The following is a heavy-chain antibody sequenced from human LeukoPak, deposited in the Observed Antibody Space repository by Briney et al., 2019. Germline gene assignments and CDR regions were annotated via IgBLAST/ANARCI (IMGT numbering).Heavy chain of an antibody. J-gene: IGHJ4*02. D-gene: IGHD4-17*01. V-gene: IGHV3-74*01. CDR1: GFSFSSHW. Sequence: GGSLRLSCAASGFSFSSHWMHWVRQAPGMGLVWVSRISTDGRTTSHADSVEGRFTIYRDNAKNTVYLQMNSLRAEDTAVYFCARDRTTVTVFDYWGQGTLVTVSS. CDR2: ISTDGRTT. CDR3: ARDRTTVTVFDY.